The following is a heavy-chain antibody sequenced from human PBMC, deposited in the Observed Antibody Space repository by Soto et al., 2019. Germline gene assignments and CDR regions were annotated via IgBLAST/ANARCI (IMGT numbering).Heavy chain of an antibody. Sequence: GGSLRLSCAASGFTFSSYAMSWVRRAPGKGLEWVSAISGSGGSTYYADSVKGRFTISRDSSKNTLYLQMNSLRAEDTAVYYCASRFGESLDAFDSWGQGKMVTFSS. J-gene: IGHJ3*02. D-gene: IGHD3-10*01. CDR1: GFTFSSYA. CDR2: ISGSGGST. V-gene: IGHV3-23*01. CDR3: ASRFGESLDAFDS.